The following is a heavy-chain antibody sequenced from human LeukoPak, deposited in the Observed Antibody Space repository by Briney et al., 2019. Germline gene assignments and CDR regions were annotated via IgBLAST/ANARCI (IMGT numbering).Heavy chain of an antibody. V-gene: IGHV5-51*01. D-gene: IGHD3-3*02. CDR3: ARHKSADY. CDR2: IYPGDSDT. CDR1: GYSFTTYW. J-gene: IGHJ4*02. Sequence: GESLNISCRASGYSFTTYWIGWVRQMPGKGLEWRGIIYPGDSDTRYTPSFQGQVTISVDKSISTAYLQWRSLKASDTATYYCARHKSADYWGQGTLVTVSS.